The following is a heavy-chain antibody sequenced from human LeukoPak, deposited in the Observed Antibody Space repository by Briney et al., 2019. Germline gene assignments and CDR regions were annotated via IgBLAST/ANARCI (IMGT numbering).Heavy chain of an antibody. D-gene: IGHD3-10*01. CDR2: LYHTGST. V-gene: IGHV4-38-2*01. CDR1: GYSISSGYY. CDR3: ARGMYYYASGSGYNWFDP. J-gene: IGHJ5*02. Sequence: SETLSLTCAVSGYSISSGYYWGWIRQPPGKGLEWIGSLYHTGSTYYNPSLKSRVTISVDSSKNQFSLKLSSVTAADTAVYYCARGMYYYASGSGYNWFDPWGQGTLVTVSS.